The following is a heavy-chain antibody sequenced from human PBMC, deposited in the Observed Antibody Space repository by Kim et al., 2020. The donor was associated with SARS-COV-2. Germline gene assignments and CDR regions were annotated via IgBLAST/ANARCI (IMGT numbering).Heavy chain of an antibody. CDR2: IYYSGST. V-gene: IGHV4-59*01. CDR1: GGSISSYY. D-gene: IGHD3-16*01. J-gene: IGHJ5*02. Sequence: SETLSLTCTVSGGSISSYYWSWIRQPPGKGLEWIGYIYYSGSTNYNPSLKSRVTISVDTSKNQFSLKLSSVTAADTAVYYCARDHDVIKGGEFDPWGQGTLVTVSS. CDR3: ARDHDVIKGGEFDP.